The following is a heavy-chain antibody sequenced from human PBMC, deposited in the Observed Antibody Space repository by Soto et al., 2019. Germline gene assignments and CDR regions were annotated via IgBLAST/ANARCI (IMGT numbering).Heavy chain of an antibody. CDR2: IWYDGSNK. D-gene: IGHD6-13*01. V-gene: IGHV3-33*01. CDR3: ARGGSSRWYFDY. CDR1: GFTFSSYG. J-gene: IGHJ4*02. Sequence: QVQLVESGGGVVQPGRSLRLSCAASGFTFSSYGMHWVRQAPGKGLEWVAVIWYDGSNKYYADSVKGRFTISRDNSKNTLYLQMNSLRAEDTAVYYCARGGSSRWYFDYWGQGTLVTVSS.